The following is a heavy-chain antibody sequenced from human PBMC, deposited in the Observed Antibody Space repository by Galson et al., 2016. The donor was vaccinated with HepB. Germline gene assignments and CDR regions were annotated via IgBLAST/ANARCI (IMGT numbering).Heavy chain of an antibody. Sequence: SLRLSCAASGFTFSDFYMSWIRQSPGKGLEWVSFISRYSSYALYADSVKGRFTISRDDARHSLYLQMDSLRAEDTAVYYCAGGSRELLLGSWFDPWAQGTLVTVSS. CDR1: GFTFSDFY. V-gene: IGHV3-11*06. CDR2: ISRYSSYA. J-gene: IGHJ5*02. CDR3: AGGSRELLLGSWFDP. D-gene: IGHD1-26*01.